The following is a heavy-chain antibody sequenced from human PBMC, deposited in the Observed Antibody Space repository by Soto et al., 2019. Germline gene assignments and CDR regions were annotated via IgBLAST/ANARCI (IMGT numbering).Heavy chain of an antibody. CDR1: GYIFANDW. J-gene: IGHJ4*02. D-gene: IGHD6-6*01. CDR3: ARRVAAHPYFDF. CDR2: IFPGDSDT. Sequence: PGESLKISCKGSGYIFANDWIAWVRQMPGKGLEWMGIIFPGDSDTRYSPSFQGQVTISADKSINTAYLQWSSLKASDTAVYYCARRVAAHPYFDFWGQGXLVTVYS. V-gene: IGHV5-51*01.